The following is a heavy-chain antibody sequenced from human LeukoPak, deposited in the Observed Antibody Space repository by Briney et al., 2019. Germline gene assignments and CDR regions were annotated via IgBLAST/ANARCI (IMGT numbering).Heavy chain of an antibody. CDR2: IYSGGST. CDR3: AGLDYEAYNWFDP. Sequence: TGGSLRLSCAASGFTVSSNYMSWVRQAPGKGLEWVSVIYSGGSTCYADSVKGRFSISRDNSKNALYLQMNSLRAEDTAVYYCAGLDYEAYNWFDPWGQGALVTVSS. J-gene: IGHJ5*02. CDR1: GFTVSSNY. D-gene: IGHD4-17*01. V-gene: IGHV3-53*01.